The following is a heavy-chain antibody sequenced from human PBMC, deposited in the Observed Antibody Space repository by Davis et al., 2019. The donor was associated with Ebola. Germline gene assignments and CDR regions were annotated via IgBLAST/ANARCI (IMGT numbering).Heavy chain of an antibody. Sequence: GESLKISCAGSSVSFSGYEMNWVRQSPGKGLEWISYMSATGNTISYADSVRGRFTISRDNSKNTLYLQMGRLRSDDTAMYYCVRDFFEFSSSSFSDSWGQGTLVTVSS. J-gene: IGHJ4*02. CDR2: MSATGNTI. V-gene: IGHV3-48*03. D-gene: IGHD6-6*01. CDR1: SVSFSGYE. CDR3: VRDFFEFSSSSFSDS.